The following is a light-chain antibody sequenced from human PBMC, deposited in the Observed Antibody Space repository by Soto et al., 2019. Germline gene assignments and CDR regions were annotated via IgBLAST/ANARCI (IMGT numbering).Light chain of an antibody. CDR2: LTSDGSH. V-gene: IGLV4-69*01. CDR3: QTWGTGINWV. Sequence: QLVLTQSPSASASLGASVKLTCTLSSGHSSYAIAWHQLLPEKGPRFLMKLTSDGSHSKGDGIPDRFSGSSSGAERYLTISSLQSEDKADYYCQTWGTGINWVFGGGTKVTVL. J-gene: IGLJ3*02. CDR1: SGHSSYA.